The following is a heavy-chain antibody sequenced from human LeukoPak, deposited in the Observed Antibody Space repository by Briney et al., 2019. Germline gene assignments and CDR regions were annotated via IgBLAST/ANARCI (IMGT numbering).Heavy chain of an antibody. Sequence: PGGSLRLSCAASGFTFSSYAMSWVRQPPGKGLEWVSAISGSGGSTYYADSVKGRFTISRDNSKNTLYLQMNSLRAEDTAVYYCAKDSRPVTMIVVVRLFDYWGQGTLVTVSS. CDR3: AKDSRPVTMIVVVRLFDY. CDR1: GFTFSSYA. D-gene: IGHD3-22*01. V-gene: IGHV3-23*01. J-gene: IGHJ4*02. CDR2: ISGSGGST.